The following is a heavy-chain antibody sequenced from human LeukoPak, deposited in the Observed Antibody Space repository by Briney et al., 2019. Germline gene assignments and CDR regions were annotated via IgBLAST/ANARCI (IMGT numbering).Heavy chain of an antibody. D-gene: IGHD6-13*01. CDR1: GITISNYD. V-gene: IGHV3-13*01. Sequence: GGSLRLSCAVSGITISNYDMHWVRQATGKGLEWVSAIGTASDTYYPGSVKGRFTISRENAKNSLYLQMNSLKVGDTAVYYCSRGRSSSLSGLDYWGQGTLVTVSS. CDR2: IGTASDT. CDR3: SRGRSSSLSGLDY. J-gene: IGHJ4*02.